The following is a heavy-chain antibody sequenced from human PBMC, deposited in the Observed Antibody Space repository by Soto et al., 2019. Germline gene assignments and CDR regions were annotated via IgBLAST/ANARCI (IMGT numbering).Heavy chain of an antibody. CDR1: GGTFSNYA. V-gene: IGHV1-69*13. CDR3: VREWDPTAPCAAY. J-gene: IGHJ4*02. D-gene: IGHD1-26*01. CDR2: IIPIFGTA. Sequence: GASVKVSCKASGGTFSNYAISWVRQAPGRGPEWMGGIIPIFGTAKYAQKFQGRVTITADESTSTAYMDLNSLRSEDTAVYYCVREWDPTAPCAAYWGQGTLVTVSS.